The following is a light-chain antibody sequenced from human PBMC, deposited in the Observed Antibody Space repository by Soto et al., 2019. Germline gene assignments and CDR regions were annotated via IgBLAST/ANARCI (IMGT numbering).Light chain of an antibody. CDR1: QSISNW. J-gene: IGKJ4*02. CDR3: QQYSSSTHT. Sequence: EIQMTQSPSTLSASLGDRVTITCRANQSISNWLAWYQQKPGKAPKLLIYDASNLENGVPSRFSGSGSGTEFTLTISSLEPDDFATYYCQQYSSSTHTFGGGTKVEIK. CDR2: DAS. V-gene: IGKV1-5*01.